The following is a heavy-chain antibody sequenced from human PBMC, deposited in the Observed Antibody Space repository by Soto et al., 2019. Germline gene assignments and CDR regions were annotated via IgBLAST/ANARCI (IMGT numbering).Heavy chain of an antibody. D-gene: IGHD3-22*01. CDR1: GFTFSTYV. J-gene: IGHJ3*02. V-gene: IGHV3-30*14. Sequence: QVQLEESGGGVVQSGRSLRLACAASGFTFSTYVVHWVRQAPGKGLEWVVVISYDGSIKCYADSVNGRFSISRDTAKNIVSLKASSLRAEDTVVYYCTLMYYYDSSGPVGVAFDIWGQGTMVTVPS. CDR2: ISYDGSIK. CDR3: TLMYYYDSSGPVGVAFDI.